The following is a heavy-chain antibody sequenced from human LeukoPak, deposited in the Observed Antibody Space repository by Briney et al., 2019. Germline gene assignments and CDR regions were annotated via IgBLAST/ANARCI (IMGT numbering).Heavy chain of an antibody. V-gene: IGHV3-23*01. Sequence: PGGSLRLSCAASGFTFSSYAMSWVRQAPGKGLEWVSAISGSGGSTYYADSVKGRFTISRDNSKNTLYLQMKTLRPEDTAVYYCAKDYIAAADTVLSWYLLRYFHSWGQGTLLTVSS. CDR3: AKDYIAAADTVLSWYLLRYFHS. D-gene: IGHD6-13*01. CDR1: GFTFSSYA. J-gene: IGHJ4*02. CDR2: ISGSGGST.